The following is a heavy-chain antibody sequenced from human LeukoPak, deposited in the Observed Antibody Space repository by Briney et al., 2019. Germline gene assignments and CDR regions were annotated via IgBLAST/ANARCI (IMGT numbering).Heavy chain of an antibody. CDR3: ASVGVDRTDAFDI. J-gene: IGHJ3*02. CDR1: GRSFSGYY. Sequence: SETLSLTCAVYGRSFSGYYWSWIRQPPGKGLEWIGEINHSGSTNYNPSLKSRVTISVDTSKNQFSLKLSSVTAADTAVYYCASVGVDRTDAFDIWGQGTMVTVSS. V-gene: IGHV4-34*01. D-gene: IGHD2-15*01. CDR2: INHSGST.